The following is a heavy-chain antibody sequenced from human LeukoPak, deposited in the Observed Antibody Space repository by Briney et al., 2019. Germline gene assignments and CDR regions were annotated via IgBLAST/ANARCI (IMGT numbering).Heavy chain of an antibody. CDR1: GLTLSNYW. CDR3: ARERSGWYERWLDY. V-gene: IGHV3-7*01. D-gene: IGHD6-19*01. J-gene: IGHJ4*02. CDR2: IKQDGIEK. Sequence: GGSLRLSCAASGLTLSNYWMTRVRQAPGKGPEWVAHIKQDGIEKNYEDSVKGRFTISRDNAKNSLYLQMNNLRAEDTAVYYCARERSGWYERWLDYWGQGTLATVSS.